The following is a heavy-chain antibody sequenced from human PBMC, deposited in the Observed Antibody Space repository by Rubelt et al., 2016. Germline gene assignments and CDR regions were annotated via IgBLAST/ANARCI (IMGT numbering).Heavy chain of an antibody. V-gene: IGHV1-3*01. CDR2: INAGNGNT. J-gene: IGHJ4*02. Sequence: QVQLVQSGAEVKKPGASVKVSCKASGYTFSRYPMHWVRQPPGQRLEWMGWINAGNGNTQYSQNFQGRVTITRDTSASTVYMELSSLRSEDTAVYYCARDWVGTTDFDYWGQGTLVTVSS. CDR3: ARDWVGTTDFDY. D-gene: IGHD1-1*01. CDR1: GYTFSRYP.